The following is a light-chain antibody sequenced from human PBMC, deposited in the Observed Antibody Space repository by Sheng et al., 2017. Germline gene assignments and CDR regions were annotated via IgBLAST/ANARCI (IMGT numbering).Light chain of an antibody. CDR2: DAS. CDR3: QQRSNWPQ. V-gene: IGKV3-11*01. J-gene: IGKJ1*01. CDR1: QSVSSY. Sequence: EIVLTQSPATLSLSPGERATLSCRASQSVSSYLAWYQQKPGQAPRLLIYDASNRATGITARFSGSGSGTDFTLTISSLEPEDFAVYYCQQRSNWPQFGQGTKVEIK.